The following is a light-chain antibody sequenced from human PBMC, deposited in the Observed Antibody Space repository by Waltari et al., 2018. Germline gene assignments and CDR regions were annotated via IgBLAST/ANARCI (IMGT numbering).Light chain of an antibody. CDR1: STDIGAHDF. CDR2: DVS. CDR3: SSYTRGRTYV. Sequence: QSALTQPASVSGSPGQSIAISCSGSSTDIGAHDFVSWYQQHPGKAPKLIIFDVSSRPSGISYRFSGSKVGNTASLTISGLQAEDEADYFCSSYTRGRTYVFGSGTKVTVL. J-gene: IGLJ1*01. V-gene: IGLV2-14*03.